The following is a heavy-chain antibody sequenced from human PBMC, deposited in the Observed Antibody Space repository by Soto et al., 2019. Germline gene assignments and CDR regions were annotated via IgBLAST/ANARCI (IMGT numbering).Heavy chain of an antibody. CDR2: IYPTGST. D-gene: IGHD1-26*01. CDR3: ARAGLVGTSRLLRDS. J-gene: IGHJ4*02. Sequence: SETLPLTCAVSGGSISSGGSSLRWIRHPPGKGLEWIGYIYPTGSTYYNPSLTNRVTISLDRSQNQFSLELNSVTAADTAIYYFARAGLVGTSRLLRDSWGQATLVTVSS. CDR1: GGSISSGGSS. V-gene: IGHV4-30-2*01.